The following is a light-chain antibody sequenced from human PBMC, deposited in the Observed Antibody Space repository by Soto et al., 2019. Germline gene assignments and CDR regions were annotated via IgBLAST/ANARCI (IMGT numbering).Light chain of an antibody. J-gene: IGKJ4*01. V-gene: IGKV3-20*01. Sequence: EIVVTQSPGTLSLSPGERATLSCRASQSVSSSYLAWYQQKPGQAPRLLIYGASSRATGIPDRFSGSGSGTDFTLTISRLAPEDYAVYYCQQYGISPLTFGGGTKVEIK. CDR3: QQYGISPLT. CDR1: QSVSSSY. CDR2: GAS.